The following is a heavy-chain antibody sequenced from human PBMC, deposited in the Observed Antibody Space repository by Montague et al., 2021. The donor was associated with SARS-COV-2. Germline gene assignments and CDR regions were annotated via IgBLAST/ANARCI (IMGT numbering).Heavy chain of an antibody. CDR2: IYWDDTK. D-gene: IGHD3-22*01. CDR3: AHRPPYYSISGAWDVSCCDS. V-gene: IGHV2-5*02. J-gene: IGHJ4*03. Sequence: PALVKPTQTLTLTCTFSGFSLTSSGVAVGWIRQPPGKALEWLALIYWDDTKHYNPSLKTRLTATQDTSKNQVVLTLTNVDPVDTATYYCAHRPPYYSISGAWDVSCCDSWGQGALVTVSS. CDR1: GFSLTSSGVA.